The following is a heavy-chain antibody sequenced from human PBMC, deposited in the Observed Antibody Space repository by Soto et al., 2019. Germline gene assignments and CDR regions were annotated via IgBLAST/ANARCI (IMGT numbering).Heavy chain of an antibody. CDR1: GFTFSSYG. CDR3: ARDALGSIVVVPAATYGMDV. Sequence: SGAASGFTFSSYGMHWVRQAPGKGLEWVAVIWYDGSNKYYADSVKGRFTISRDNSKNTLYLQMNSLRAEDTAVYYCARDALGSIVVVPAATYGMDVWGQGTTVTVSS. J-gene: IGHJ6*02. V-gene: IGHV3-33*01. CDR2: IWYDGSNK. D-gene: IGHD2-2*01.